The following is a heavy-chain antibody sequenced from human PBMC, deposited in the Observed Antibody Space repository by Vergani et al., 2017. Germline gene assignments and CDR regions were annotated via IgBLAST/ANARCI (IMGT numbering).Heavy chain of an antibody. Sequence: QITLKESGPTLVKPTQTLTLTFTFSGFSLSTSGVGVGWIRQPPGKALEWLALIYWNDDKRYSPSLKSRLTITKDTSKNQVVLTMTNMDPVDTATYYCAHMGRRYDFWSRIVLPGFDYWGQGTLVTVSS. V-gene: IGHV2-5*01. CDR1: GFSLSTSGVG. J-gene: IGHJ4*02. D-gene: IGHD3-3*01. CDR3: AHMGRRYDFWSRIVLPGFDY. CDR2: IYWNDDK.